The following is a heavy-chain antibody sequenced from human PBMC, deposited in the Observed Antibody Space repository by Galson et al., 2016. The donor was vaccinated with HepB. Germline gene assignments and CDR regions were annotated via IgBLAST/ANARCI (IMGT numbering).Heavy chain of an antibody. CDR3: ARDGGSSGNTFEY. CDR1: GYTFTAYY. CDR2: INPNTGDT. D-gene: IGHD1-1*01. Sequence: SVKVSCKASGYTFTAYYLHWLRQAPGQGLEWVGRINPNTGDTHYAQKFQGRVTMTRDRSINTVSMELRRLRSGDSVVYYCARDGGSSGNTFEYWGQGTLVTVSS. V-gene: IGHV1-2*05. J-gene: IGHJ4*02.